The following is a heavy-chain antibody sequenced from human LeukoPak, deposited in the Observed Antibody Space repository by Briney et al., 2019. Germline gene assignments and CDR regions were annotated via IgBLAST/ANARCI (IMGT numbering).Heavy chain of an antibody. D-gene: IGHD5-24*01. V-gene: IGHV3-20*04. CDR2: INWNGGST. CDR1: GYIFEDYG. J-gene: IGHJ1*01. Sequence: GGSLRLSCAGSGYIFEDYGMRWVRQAPWKGLEWVAGINWNGGSTGYAASVKGRCTISRDNAKTALYLEMNSLRVEDTAFYYCVRLGRDGYTYGAAYWGQGALVTVSS. CDR3: VRLGRDGYTYGAAY.